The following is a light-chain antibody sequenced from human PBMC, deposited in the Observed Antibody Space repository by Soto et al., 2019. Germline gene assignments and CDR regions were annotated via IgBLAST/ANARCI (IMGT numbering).Light chain of an antibody. Sequence: DIQMTQSPSTLSASVGDRVTITCRASQSISSWLAWYQQKPGKAPKLLIYKASSLESGVPSRFSGSGSGTEFTLTISSLQADDFATYYWPHYNNARCTFGQGTKLEIK. CDR2: KAS. V-gene: IGKV1-5*03. CDR3: PHYNNARCT. CDR1: QSISSW. J-gene: IGKJ2*02.